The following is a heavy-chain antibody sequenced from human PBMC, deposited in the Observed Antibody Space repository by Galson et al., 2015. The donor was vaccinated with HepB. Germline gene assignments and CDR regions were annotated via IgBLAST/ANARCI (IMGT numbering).Heavy chain of an antibody. J-gene: IGHJ6*03. D-gene: IGHD6-19*01. CDR2: INPNSGGT. V-gene: IGHV1-2*06. Sequence: SVKVSCKASGYTFTGYYMHWVRQAPGQGLEWMGRINPNSGGTNYAQKFQGRVTMTRDTSISTAYMELSRLRSDDTAVYYCARVRRPSSGWYHYYYYYMDVWGKGTTVTVSS. CDR1: GYTFTGYY. CDR3: ARVRRPSSGWYHYYYYYMDV.